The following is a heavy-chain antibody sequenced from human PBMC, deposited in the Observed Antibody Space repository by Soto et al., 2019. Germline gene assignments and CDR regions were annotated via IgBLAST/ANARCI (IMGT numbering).Heavy chain of an antibody. V-gene: IGHV4-34*01. CDR2: INHSGST. D-gene: IGHD6-13*01. CDR3: AREKPYSSSWYHDY. Sequence: QVQLQQWGAGLLKPSETLSLTCAVYGGSFSGYYWSWIRQPPGKGLEWIGEINHSGSTNYNPSLKSRVTISVDTSKIQFSLKRSSVTAAETAVYYCAREKPYSSSWYHDYWGQGTLVTVSS. J-gene: IGHJ4*02. CDR1: GGSFSGYY.